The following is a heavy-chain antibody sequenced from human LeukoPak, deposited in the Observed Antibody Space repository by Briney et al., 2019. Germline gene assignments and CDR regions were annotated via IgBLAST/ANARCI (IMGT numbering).Heavy chain of an antibody. CDR1: RSTFSIYW. V-gene: IGHV3-74*01. CDR3: VRGSAGMSPALGS. Sequence: QPGGSLRLSCVASRSTFSIYWMHGARQGQGKGLVWVSRINGDGTYTDYAESVKGRFTFSRDNAKNTLYLQMNSLRAEDTAVYYCVRGSAGMSPALGSWGQGTLVTVSS. D-gene: IGHD1-26*01. J-gene: IGHJ5*02. CDR2: INGDGTYT.